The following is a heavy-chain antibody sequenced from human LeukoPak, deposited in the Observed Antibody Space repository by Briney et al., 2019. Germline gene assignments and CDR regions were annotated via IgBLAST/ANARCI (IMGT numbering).Heavy chain of an antibody. CDR3: TRSSGWYNSFDY. CDR1: GFTFDNYA. Sequence: GGSLRLSCAASGFTFDNYAMHWVRQAPGKGLEWVSGITWNSGSIDYADFVKGRFTISRDDAKNSLFLQMNGLRPEDMAFYYCTRSSGWYNSFDYWGQGTLVTVSS. D-gene: IGHD6-19*01. V-gene: IGHV3-9*03. J-gene: IGHJ4*02. CDR2: ITWNSGSI.